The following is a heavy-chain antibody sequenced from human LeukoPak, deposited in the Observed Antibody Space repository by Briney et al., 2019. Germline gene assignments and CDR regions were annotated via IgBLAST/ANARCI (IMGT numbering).Heavy chain of an antibody. CDR1: GYTFTGYY. V-gene: IGHV1-46*01. Sequence: ASVKVSCKASGYTFTGYYMHWVRQAPGQGLEWMGIINPSGGSTSYAQKFQGRVTMTRDMSTSTVYMELSSLRSEDTAVYYCARDPSIQWLDGWFDPWGQGTLVTVSS. CDR2: INPSGGST. D-gene: IGHD6-19*01. J-gene: IGHJ5*02. CDR3: ARDPSIQWLDGWFDP.